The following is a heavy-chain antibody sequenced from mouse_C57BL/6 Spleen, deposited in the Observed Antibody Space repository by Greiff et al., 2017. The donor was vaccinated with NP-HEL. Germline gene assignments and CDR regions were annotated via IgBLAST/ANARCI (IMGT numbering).Heavy chain of an antibody. CDR1: GYAFSSSW. Sequence: LQESGPELVKPGASVKISCKASGYAFSSSWMNWVKQRPGKGLEWIGRIYPGDGDTNYNGKFKGKATLTADKSSSTAYMQLSSLTSEDSAVYFCARVTTVSSWGYFDYWGQGTTLTVSS. V-gene: IGHV1-82*01. J-gene: IGHJ2*01. CDR3: ARVTTVSSWGYFDY. D-gene: IGHD1-1*01. CDR2: IYPGDGDT.